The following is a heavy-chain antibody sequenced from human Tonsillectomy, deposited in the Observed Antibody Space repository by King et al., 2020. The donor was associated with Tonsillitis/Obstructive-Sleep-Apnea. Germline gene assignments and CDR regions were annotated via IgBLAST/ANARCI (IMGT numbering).Heavy chain of an antibody. D-gene: IGHD5-12*01. V-gene: IGHV3-23*04. CDR3: AKGMTRVATIVADSRDV. J-gene: IGHJ6*04. Sequence: VQLVESGGGLVQPGGSLRLSCAASGFTFSSYAMSWVPQAPGKGLQWVSAISGSGGSTYYVASVKGRLTISRDNSKNTLYLHMNSRRAEDTAVYYCAKGMTRVATIVADSRDVWGKGTTVTVSS. CDR2: ISGSGGST. CDR1: GFTFSSYA.